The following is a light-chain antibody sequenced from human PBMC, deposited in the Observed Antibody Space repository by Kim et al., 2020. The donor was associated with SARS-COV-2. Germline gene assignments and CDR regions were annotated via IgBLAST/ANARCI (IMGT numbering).Light chain of an antibody. CDR3: QKYNSYFPT. V-gene: IGKV1-5*01. CDR1: QSISTW. J-gene: IGKJ1*01. CDR2: DVS. Sequence: ASVGDTVTITCRASQSISTWLAWYQQKPGKAPNLLTHDVSTLESGVPSRFSGSGSGTGFTLTITSLEPDDFATYYCQKYNSYFPTFGQGTKVDIK.